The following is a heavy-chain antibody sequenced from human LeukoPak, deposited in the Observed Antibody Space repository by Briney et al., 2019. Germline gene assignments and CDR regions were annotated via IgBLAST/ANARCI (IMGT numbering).Heavy chain of an antibody. CDR2: IKQDGSEK. CDR1: GFTFSSYW. V-gene: IGHV3-7*01. J-gene: IGHJ6*02. Sequence: PGGSLRLSCAASGFTFSSYWMSWVRQAPGKGLEWVANIKQDGSEKYYVDSVKGRFTISRDNAKNSLYLQMNSLRAEDTAVYYCARTGHSYGYLRYYYYGMDVWGQGTTVTVSS. CDR3: ARTGHSYGYLRYYYYGMDV. D-gene: IGHD5-18*01.